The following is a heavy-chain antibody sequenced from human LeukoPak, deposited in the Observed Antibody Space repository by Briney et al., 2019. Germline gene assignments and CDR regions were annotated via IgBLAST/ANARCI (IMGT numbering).Heavy chain of an antibody. J-gene: IGHJ4*02. Sequence: SETLSLTCAVYGGSFSGYYWSWIRQPPGKGLEWSGEINHSGSTNYNPSLKSRVTISVDTSKNQFSLKLSSVTAADTAVYYCARGVSAGYSTWGQGTLVTVSS. CDR2: INHSGST. CDR3: ARGVSAGYST. CDR1: GGSFSGYY. V-gene: IGHV4-34*01. D-gene: IGHD6-13*01.